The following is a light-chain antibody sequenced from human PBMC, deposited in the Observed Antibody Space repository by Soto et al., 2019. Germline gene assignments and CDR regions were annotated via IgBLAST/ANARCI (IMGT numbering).Light chain of an antibody. CDR1: QSVSRN. CDR2: GAS. J-gene: IGKJ4*01. V-gene: IGKV3-15*01. CDR3: QHYNNWPLT. Sequence: EIVMTQSPATLSVSPGERATLSCRASQSVSRNLAWYQQKPGQAPRPLIYGASTRATGIPARFSGSGSGTELTLTISSLQSEDFAVYYCQHYNNWPLTFGGGTKVEIK.